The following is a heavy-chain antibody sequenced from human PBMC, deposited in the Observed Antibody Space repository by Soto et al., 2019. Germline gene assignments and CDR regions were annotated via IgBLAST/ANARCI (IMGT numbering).Heavy chain of an antibody. D-gene: IGHD1-26*01. Sequence: GGSLRLSCAASGFTFSSYSMNWVRQAPGKGLEWVSSISSSSSYIYYADSVKGRFTISRDNAKNSLYLQMNSLRAEDTAVYYCARTVGWEIQKQRDYYYGMDVWGQGTTVTVSS. J-gene: IGHJ6*02. V-gene: IGHV3-21*01. CDR2: ISSSSSYI. CDR1: GFTFSSYS. CDR3: ARTVGWEIQKQRDYYYGMDV.